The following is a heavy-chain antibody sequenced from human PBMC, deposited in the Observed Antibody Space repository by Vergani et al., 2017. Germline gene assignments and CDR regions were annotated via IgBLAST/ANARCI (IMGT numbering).Heavy chain of an antibody. D-gene: IGHD3-3*01. J-gene: IGHJ4*02. CDR2: ISSSSSTI. CDR1: GFTFSSYS. CDR3: ASLCHLPTYYDFWRGSGVVDY. V-gene: IGHV3-48*02. Sequence: EVQLVESGGGLVQPGGSLRLSCAASGFTFSSYSMNWVRQAPGKGLEWVSYISSSSSTIYYADSVKGRFTISRDNAKNSLYLQMNSLRDEDTVVYYCASLCHLPTYYDFWRGSGVVDYWGQGTLVTVSS.